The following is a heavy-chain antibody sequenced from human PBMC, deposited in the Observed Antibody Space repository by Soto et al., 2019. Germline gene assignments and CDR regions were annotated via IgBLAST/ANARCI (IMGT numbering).Heavy chain of an antibody. Sequence: QVQLQESGPGLVKPSQTLSLTCSVSGDYIHVGGYYWTWIRQRPGKGLEWMGYIYYTGKTYYNPSLESRLTMSVDRSKNQFSLRLTSVTAADTAVYFCGRDLTSNANCFDPWGQGTLVTVSS. CDR3: GRDLTSNANCFDP. D-gene: IGHD2-2*01. V-gene: IGHV4-30-4*01. CDR2: IYYTGKT. J-gene: IGHJ5*02. CDR1: GDYIHVGGYY.